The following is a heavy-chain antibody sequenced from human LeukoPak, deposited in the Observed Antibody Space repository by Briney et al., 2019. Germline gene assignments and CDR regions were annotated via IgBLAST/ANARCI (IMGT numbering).Heavy chain of an antibody. Sequence: GGSLRLSCAASGFTFSSYGMHWVRQAPGKGLEWVAVISYDGSSKYYADSVKGRFTISRDNSKNTLYLQMNSLRAEDTAVYYCAKAGRYGDYSDYWGQGTLVTVSS. D-gene: IGHD4-17*01. CDR3: AKAGRYGDYSDY. V-gene: IGHV3-30*18. CDR2: ISYDGSSK. CDR1: GFTFSSYG. J-gene: IGHJ4*02.